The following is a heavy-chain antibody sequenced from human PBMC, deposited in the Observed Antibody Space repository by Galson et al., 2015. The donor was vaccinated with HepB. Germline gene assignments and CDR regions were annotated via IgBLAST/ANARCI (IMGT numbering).Heavy chain of an antibody. D-gene: IGHD3-22*01. Sequence: LRLSCAASGFTFSSYGMHWVRQAPGKGLEWVAVIWYDGSNKYYADSVKGRFNISRDNSKNTLYLQMNSLTAEDTAVYYCARDKDTFYYDSSGYWDYWGQGTLVTVSS. V-gene: IGHV3-33*01. CDR2: IWYDGSNK. CDR1: GFTFSSYG. J-gene: IGHJ4*02. CDR3: ARDKDTFYYDSSGYWDY.